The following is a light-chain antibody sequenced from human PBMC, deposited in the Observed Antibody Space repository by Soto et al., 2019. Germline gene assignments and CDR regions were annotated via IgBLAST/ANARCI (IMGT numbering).Light chain of an antibody. Sequence: EIVLTQSPATLSVSPGERLTLRCRASQSVSSNLAWYQQKPGQAPRLLIYAASTRATGIPARFSGSGSGTEFTLTISSLQSEDFGVYYCQQYNNWPPITFGQGTRLEI. V-gene: IGKV3-15*01. CDR2: AAS. CDR1: QSVSSN. J-gene: IGKJ5*01. CDR3: QQYNNWPPIT.